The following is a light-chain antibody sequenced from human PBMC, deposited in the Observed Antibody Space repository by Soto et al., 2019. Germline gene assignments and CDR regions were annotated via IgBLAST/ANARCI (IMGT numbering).Light chain of an antibody. J-gene: IGKJ1*01. CDR2: GAS. Sequence: EIVLTQSPGTLSLSPGERATLSCRASQSVSSNYLAWYQQKPGQAPRLLIYGASSRATGIPDRFSGSGSGTDFTLAISRLAPEDLAVYYCQQYGSSPWTFGLGTTVEI. CDR1: QSVSSNY. CDR3: QQYGSSPWT. V-gene: IGKV3-20*01.